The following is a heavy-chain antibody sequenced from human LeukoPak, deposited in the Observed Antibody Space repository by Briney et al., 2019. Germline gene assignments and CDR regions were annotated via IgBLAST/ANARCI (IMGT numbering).Heavy chain of an antibody. Sequence: AGGSLRLSCAASGFTFSSYSMNWVRQAPGKGLEWVSSITRSSNFKYYADSVKGRFTISRDNAKNSLYLQMNSLRAEDTAVYYCARGRYDSSGYYCISDYWGQGTLVTVSS. CDR3: ARGRYDSSGYYCISDY. V-gene: IGHV3-21*01. CDR1: GFTFSSYS. J-gene: IGHJ4*02. D-gene: IGHD3-22*01. CDR2: ITRSSNFK.